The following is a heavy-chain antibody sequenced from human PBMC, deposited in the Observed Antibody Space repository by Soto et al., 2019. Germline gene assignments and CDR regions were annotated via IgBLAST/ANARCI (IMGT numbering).Heavy chain of an antibody. D-gene: IGHD3-3*01. CDR2: FDPEDGET. J-gene: IGHJ4*02. CDR1: GYTLTEFS. V-gene: IGHV1-24*01. CDR3: ATVLRGYYDFWSGYFY. Sequence: ASVKVSCKVSGYTLTEFSMHWVRQAPGKGLEWMGGFDPEDGETIYAQKFQGRVTMTEDTSTDTAYMELSSLRSEDTAVYYCATVLRGYYDFWSGYFYWGQGTLVTVSS.